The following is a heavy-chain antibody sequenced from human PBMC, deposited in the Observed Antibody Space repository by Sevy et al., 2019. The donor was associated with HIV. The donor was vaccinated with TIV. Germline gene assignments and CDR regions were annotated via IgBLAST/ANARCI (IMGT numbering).Heavy chain of an antibody. D-gene: IGHD2-15*01. Sequence: ASVKVSCKASGGTFGTYSISWLRQAPGQGLEWMGVIIPMFGSANYAQRFQGRVTITADKSTSTAYMELGSLRSEDPAVYYCARYRDITVGGGDAVDVWGQGTMVTVSS. CDR1: GGTFGTYS. J-gene: IGHJ3*01. CDR2: IIPMFGSA. V-gene: IGHV1-69*06. CDR3: ARYRDITVGGGDAVDV.